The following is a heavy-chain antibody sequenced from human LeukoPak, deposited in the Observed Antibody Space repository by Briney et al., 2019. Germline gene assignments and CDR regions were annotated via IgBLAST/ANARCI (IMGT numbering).Heavy chain of an antibody. J-gene: IGHJ6*03. CDR2: INTGGSST. V-gene: IGHV3-74*01. CDR3: ARKPPFYYYMDV. CDR1: GFTFSSYW. Sequence: SGGSLRLSCAASGFTFSSYWMHWVRQAPGKGLVWVSRINTGGSSTNYADSVKGRFTISRDNAKNTLYLQMNSLRAEDTAVYYCARKPPFYYYMDVWGKGTTVTVSS.